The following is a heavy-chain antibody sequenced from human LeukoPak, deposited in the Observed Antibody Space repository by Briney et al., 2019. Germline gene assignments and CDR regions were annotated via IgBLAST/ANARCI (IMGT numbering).Heavy chain of an antibody. CDR3: VRSKVVAEAGKSWFDP. CDR1: GLSFSKYW. D-gene: IGHD6-13*01. J-gene: IGHJ5*01. V-gene: IGHV3-7*01. Sequence: GGSLRLSCAASGLSFSKYWMNWVRQAPGKGLEWVATISQDGSQKYLADFVKGRFTISRDNARNSLYLQMSSLRGDDTAVYYCVRSKVVAEAGKSWFDPWGQGTRVT. CDR2: ISQDGSQK.